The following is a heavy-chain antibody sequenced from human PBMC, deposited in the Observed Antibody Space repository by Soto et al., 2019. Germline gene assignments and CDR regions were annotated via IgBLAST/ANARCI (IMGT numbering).Heavy chain of an antibody. Sequence: QVQLVESGGGVVQPGRSLRLSCAASGFTFSSYGMHWVRQAPGKGLEWVAVIWYDGSNKYYADSVKGRFTISRDNSKNTLYLQMNSLRAEDTAVYYCARDLMGRQMNYIMHAFDIWGQGTMVTVSS. CDR3: ARDLMGRQMNYIMHAFDI. D-gene: IGHD1-7*01. J-gene: IGHJ3*02. V-gene: IGHV3-33*01. CDR2: IWYDGSNK. CDR1: GFTFSSYG.